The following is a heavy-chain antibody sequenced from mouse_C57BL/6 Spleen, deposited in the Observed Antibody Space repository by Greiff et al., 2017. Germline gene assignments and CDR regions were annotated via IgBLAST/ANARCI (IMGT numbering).Heavy chain of an antibody. Sequence: LEWIGEILPGSGSTNYNEKFKGKATFTADTSSNTAYMQLSSLTTEDSAIYYCAYYYGSSGAMDYWGQGTSVTVSS. J-gene: IGHJ4*01. CDR2: ILPGSGST. V-gene: IGHV1-9*01. CDR3: AYYYGSSGAMDY. D-gene: IGHD1-1*01.